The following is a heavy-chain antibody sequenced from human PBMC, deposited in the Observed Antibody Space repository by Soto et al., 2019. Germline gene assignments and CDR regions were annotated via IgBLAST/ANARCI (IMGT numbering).Heavy chain of an antibody. CDR1: GFTFSTSG. D-gene: IGHD6-19*01. CDR3: ARDKAYSSSRRKYYYGMYV. J-gene: IGHJ6*02. V-gene: IGHV3-33*01. Sequence: QEKLVESGGGVVQPGRSLRLSCAASGFTFSTSGMHWVRQVPGKGLEWVAVIWYDGSNKYYGDSVKGRFTISRDNSKKSLYLKMNSLRAEDTAVYYCARDKAYSSSRRKYYYGMYVWGQGTTVTVSS. CDR2: IWYDGSNK.